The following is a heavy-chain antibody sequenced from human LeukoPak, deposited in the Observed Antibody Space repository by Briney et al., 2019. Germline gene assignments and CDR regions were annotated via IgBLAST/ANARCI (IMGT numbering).Heavy chain of an antibody. D-gene: IGHD3-10*01. V-gene: IGHV1-2*02. CDR1: GYTFTGYY. CDR3: ARRYGSGTYYNLDY. J-gene: IGHJ4*02. CDR2: INPNSGGT. Sequence: ASVKVSCKASGYTFTGYYMHWVRQAPGQGLEWMGWINPNSGGTNYAQKFQGRVTMTRDTSISTAYMELSRLRSDDTAVYYCARRYGSGTYYNLDYWGQGTLVTVSS.